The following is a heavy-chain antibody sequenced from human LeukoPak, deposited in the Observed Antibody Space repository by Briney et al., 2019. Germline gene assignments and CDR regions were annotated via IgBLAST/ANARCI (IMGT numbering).Heavy chain of an antibody. CDR3: ARSGAITITWRVSRNWSDP. Sequence: GASVKVSCKASGGTFSSYAISWVRHAPGQGLELMGGIIPIFGTANYAQKFQGRVTITADESTSTAYMELSSLRSEDTAVYYCARSGAITITWRVSRNWSDPWGQGTLVTVSS. J-gene: IGHJ5*02. D-gene: IGHD3-9*01. CDR1: GGTFSSYA. V-gene: IGHV1-69*13. CDR2: IIPIFGTA.